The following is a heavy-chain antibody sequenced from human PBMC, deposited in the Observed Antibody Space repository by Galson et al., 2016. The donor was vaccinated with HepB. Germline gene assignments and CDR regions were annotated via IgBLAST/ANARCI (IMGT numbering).Heavy chain of an antibody. J-gene: IGHJ6*02. CDR1: GGTFSSYD. D-gene: IGHD4-17*01. Sequence: SVKVSCKASGGTFSSYDISWVRQAPGQGLEWMGGIIPMFGTANYAQKFQGRVTITADESTSTACMELSSLRSEDTAVYYCARETRDDYGDFLGRYNYYYGMDVWGQGTTVTVSS. V-gene: IGHV1-69*13. CDR2: IIPMFGTA. CDR3: ARETRDDYGDFLGRYNYYYGMDV.